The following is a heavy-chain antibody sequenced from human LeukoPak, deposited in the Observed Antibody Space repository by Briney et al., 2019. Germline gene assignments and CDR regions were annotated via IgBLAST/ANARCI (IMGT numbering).Heavy chain of an antibody. V-gene: IGHV3-21*01. CDR2: ISSSSSYI. D-gene: IGHD3-10*01. CDR3: ARDKYYYGSGSYLFDY. CDR1: GFTFSSYS. Sequence: RPGGSLRLSCAASGFTFSSYSMNWVRQAPGKGLEWVSSISSSSSYIYYADSVKGRFTISRDNAKNSLYLQMNSLRAEDTAVYYCARDKYYYGSGSYLFDYWGQGTLVTVSS. J-gene: IGHJ4*02.